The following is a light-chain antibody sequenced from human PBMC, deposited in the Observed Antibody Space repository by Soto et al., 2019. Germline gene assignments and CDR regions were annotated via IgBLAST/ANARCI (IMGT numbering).Light chain of an antibody. CDR2: EVS. Sequence: QSALTQPASVSGSPGQSITISCTGTSSVVGSYNLVSWYQQHPGKAPKLMIYEVSKRPSGVSNRFSGSKSGNTASLTISGLQAEDEADYYCCSYTGSSPYVFGNGTKVTVL. V-gene: IGLV2-23*02. CDR3: CSYTGSSPYV. J-gene: IGLJ1*01. CDR1: SSVVGSYNL.